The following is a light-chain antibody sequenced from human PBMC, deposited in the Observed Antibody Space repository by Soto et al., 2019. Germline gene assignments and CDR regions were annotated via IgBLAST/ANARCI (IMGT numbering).Light chain of an antibody. CDR2: GAS. J-gene: IGKJ2*01. Sequence: EIVMTQSPATLSLSPGERATLSCRASQSVSSILAWYQQKPGQAPRLLIYGASTRATGIPARFSGSGSGTEFTLTISSLQSEDFAVYYCQHHNNWPRTFGQGTKLEIK. CDR1: QSVSSI. V-gene: IGKV3-15*01. CDR3: QHHNNWPRT.